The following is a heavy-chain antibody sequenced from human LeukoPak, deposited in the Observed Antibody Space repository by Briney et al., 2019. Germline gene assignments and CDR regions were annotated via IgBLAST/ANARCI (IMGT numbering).Heavy chain of an antibody. CDR2: IYTSGST. J-gene: IGHJ6*02. CDR1: GGSIGSYY. CDR3: ARYNRYCSSTSCPKRYYYYGMDV. Sequence: PSETLSLTCTVSGGSIGSYYWSWIRQPAGKGLEWIGRIYTSGSTNYNPSLKSRVTMSVDTSKNQFSLKLSSVTAADTAVYYCARYNRYCSSTSCPKRYYYYGMDVWGQGTTVTVSS. D-gene: IGHD2-2*01. V-gene: IGHV4-4*07.